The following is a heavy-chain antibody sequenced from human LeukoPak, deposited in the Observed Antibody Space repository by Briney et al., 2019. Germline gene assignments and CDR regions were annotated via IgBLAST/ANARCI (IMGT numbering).Heavy chain of an antibody. CDR3: ASETYYYDSSGYYLFDY. J-gene: IGHJ4*02. Sequence: GASVKVSCKASGGTFSSYAISWVRQAPGQGLEWMGGIIPIFGTANYAQKFQGRVTITADESTSTAYMELSSLRSEDTAVYYCASETYYYDSSGYYLFDYWGQGTLVTVSS. CDR2: IIPIFGTA. CDR1: GGTFSSYA. V-gene: IGHV1-69*13. D-gene: IGHD3-22*01.